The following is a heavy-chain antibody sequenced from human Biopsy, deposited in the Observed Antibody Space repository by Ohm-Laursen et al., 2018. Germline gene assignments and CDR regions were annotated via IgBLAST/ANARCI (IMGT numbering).Heavy chain of an antibody. V-gene: IGHV4-38-2*01. CDR3: ARVGSGWAPFDR. Sequence: TLSLTCAVSGYSISSDYRWGWIRQSPGKTLEWLGNIFKDGNTHYNPSLRSRLIISIDTSKNQFSLMMTSVSGADTAVYFCARVGSGWAPFDRWGPGTLVTVSS. J-gene: IGHJ4*02. CDR2: IFKDGNT. CDR1: GYSISSDYR. D-gene: IGHD6-19*01.